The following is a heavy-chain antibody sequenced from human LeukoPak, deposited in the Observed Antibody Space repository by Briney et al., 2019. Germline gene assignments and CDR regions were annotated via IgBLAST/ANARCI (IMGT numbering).Heavy chain of an antibody. CDR2: IKSKTDGGTT. D-gene: IGHD5-18*01. CDR3: TTDPRQENTAMDPPGVDY. Sequence: NPGGSLRLSCTASGFTFGDYAMSWVRQAPGKGLEWVGRIKSKTDGGTTDYAAPVKGRFTISRDDSKNTLYLQMNSLKTEDTAVYYCTTDPRQENTAMDPPGVDYWGQGTLVTVSS. CDR1: GFTFGDYA. V-gene: IGHV3-15*01. J-gene: IGHJ4*02.